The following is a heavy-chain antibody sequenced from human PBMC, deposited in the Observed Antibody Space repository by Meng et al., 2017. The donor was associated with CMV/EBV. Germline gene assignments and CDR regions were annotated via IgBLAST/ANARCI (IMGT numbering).Heavy chain of an antibody. V-gene: IGHV6-1*01. Sequence: SETLSLTCAISGDSVASNSAAWNWIRQSPSRGLEWLGRTYYRAKWYNDHAVSVKSRITINPDTSKNKFSLQLNSVTPEDTAVYYCARGPRSPTIFGVVIRNCYYGMDVWGQGTTVTVSS. J-gene: IGHJ6*02. CDR3: ARGPRSPTIFGVVIRNCYYGMDV. D-gene: IGHD3-3*01. CDR2: TYYRAKWYN. CDR1: GDSVASNSAA.